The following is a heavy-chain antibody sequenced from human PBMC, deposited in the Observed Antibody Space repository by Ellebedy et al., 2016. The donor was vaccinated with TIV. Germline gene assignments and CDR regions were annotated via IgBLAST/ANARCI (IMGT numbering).Heavy chain of an antibody. CDR2: ISGSGGNT. CDR1: GFTFSSYA. D-gene: IGHD6-19*01. Sequence: PGGSLRLSCAASGFTFSSYAMSWVRQAPGKGLEWVSIISGSGGNTYYADSVKGRFTISRDNSKNTLYLQMNSLRAEDTAVYYCARDPREWLVRGYFGCWGQGTLVTVSS. CDR3: ARDPREWLVRGYFGC. V-gene: IGHV3-23*01. J-gene: IGHJ4*02.